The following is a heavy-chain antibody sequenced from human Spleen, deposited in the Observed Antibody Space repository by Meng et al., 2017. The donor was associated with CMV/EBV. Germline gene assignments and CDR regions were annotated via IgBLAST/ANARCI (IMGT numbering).Heavy chain of an antibody. J-gene: IGHJ4*02. V-gene: IGHV3-23*01. Sequence: GESLKISCAASGFTFSSYAMSWVRQAPGKGLEWVSAISGSGGSTYYADSVKGRFTISRDNSKNTLYLQMNGLRAEDTAVYYCGRLRDYWGQGTLVTVSS. CDR3: GRLRDY. D-gene: IGHD3-10*01. CDR1: GFTFSSYA. CDR2: ISGSGGST.